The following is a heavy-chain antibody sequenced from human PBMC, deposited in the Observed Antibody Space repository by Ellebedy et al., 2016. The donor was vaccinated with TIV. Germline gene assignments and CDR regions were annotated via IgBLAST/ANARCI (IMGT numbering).Heavy chain of an antibody. CDR2: INQDGSEI. Sequence: GESLKISCVASGFTFSNYWMTWVRQAPGKVLEWVANINQDGSEIYYVDSVRGRFAIPRDNAKNSLYLQMNSLRAEDTALYYCAGGGGFLFDVWGQGTMVTVSS. CDR1: GFTFSNYW. V-gene: IGHV3-7*04. CDR3: AGGGGFLFDV. D-gene: IGHD4-23*01. J-gene: IGHJ3*01.